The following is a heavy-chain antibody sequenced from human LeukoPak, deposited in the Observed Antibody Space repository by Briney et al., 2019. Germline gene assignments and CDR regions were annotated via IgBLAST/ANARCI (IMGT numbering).Heavy chain of an antibody. J-gene: IGHJ4*02. CDR2: IYYSGST. V-gene: IGHV4-31*03. CDR1: GGSISSGGYY. Sequence: SETLSLTCTVSGGSISSGGYYWSWIRQHPGKGLEWIGYIYYSGSTYYNPSLKSRVTISVDTSKNQFSLKLSSVTAADTAVYYCARDYGSGSSFFDFWGQGTLVAVSS. CDR3: ARDYGSGSSFFDF. D-gene: IGHD3-10*01.